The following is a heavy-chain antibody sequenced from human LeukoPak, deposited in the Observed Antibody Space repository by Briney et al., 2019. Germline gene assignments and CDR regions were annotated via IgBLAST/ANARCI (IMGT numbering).Heavy chain of an antibody. Sequence: SVKVSCKASGGTFSSYAISWVRQAPGQGLEWMGGIIPIFGTANYAQKFQGRVTITTDESTSTAYMELSSLRSEDTAVYYCAMGSIVVVPAATIDYWGQGTLVTVSS. CDR1: GGTFSSYA. CDR3: AMGSIVVVPAATIDY. V-gene: IGHV1-69*05. J-gene: IGHJ4*02. CDR2: IIPIFGTA. D-gene: IGHD2-2*01.